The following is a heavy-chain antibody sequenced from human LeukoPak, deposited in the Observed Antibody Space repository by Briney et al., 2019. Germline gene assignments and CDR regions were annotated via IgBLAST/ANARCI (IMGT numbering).Heavy chain of an antibody. CDR1: GGSISSSNYY. J-gene: IGHJ4*02. Sequence: SETLSLTCTVSGGSISSSNYYWGWIRQPPGKGLEWIGTIYYSGRTNYNPSLKSRVTISVDTSKNQFSLKLSSVTAADTAVYYCARQGVEYHYDSSGCDYWGQGTLVTVSS. CDR2: IYYSGRT. V-gene: IGHV4-39*01. CDR3: ARQGVEYHYDSSGCDY. D-gene: IGHD3-22*01.